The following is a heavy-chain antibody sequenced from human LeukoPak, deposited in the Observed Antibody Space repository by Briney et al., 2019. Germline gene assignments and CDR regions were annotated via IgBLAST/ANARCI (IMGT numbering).Heavy chain of an antibody. D-gene: IGHD2-8*01. V-gene: IGHV4-30-2*01. CDR3: ARGGSSPVLLRGAFDI. J-gene: IGHJ3*02. CDR2: IYHSGST. Sequence: PSETLSLTCTVSGGSISSGGYYWSWIRQPPGKGLEWIGYIYHSGSTYYNPSLKSRVTISVDRSKNQFSLKLSSVTAADTAVYYCARGGSSPVLLRGAFDIWGQGTMVTVSS. CDR1: GGSISSGGYY.